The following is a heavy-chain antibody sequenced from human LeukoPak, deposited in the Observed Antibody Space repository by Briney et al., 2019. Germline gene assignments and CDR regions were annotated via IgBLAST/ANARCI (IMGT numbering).Heavy chain of an antibody. CDR2: IYSGGST. J-gene: IGHJ4*02. D-gene: IGHD6-13*01. V-gene: IGHV3-53*01. CDR3: ARLVDSNWYHEVLRGRDY. CDR1: GFTVSSNY. Sequence: PGGSLRLSCAASGFTVSSNYMSWVRQAPGKGLEWVSVIYSGGSTYYADSVKGRFTISRDNSKNTLYLQMNSLRAVDTAVYYCARLVDSNWYHEVLRGRDYWGQGTLVTVSS.